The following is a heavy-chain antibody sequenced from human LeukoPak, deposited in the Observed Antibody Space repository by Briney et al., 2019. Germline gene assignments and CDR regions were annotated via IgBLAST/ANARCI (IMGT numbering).Heavy chain of an antibody. D-gene: IGHD3-9*01. CDR3: ARGHYDILTGYYYYYGMDV. V-gene: IGHV1-69*04. CDR1: GGTFSSYA. Sequence: SVKVSCKASGGTFSSYAISWLRQAPGQGLEWMGRIIPILGIANYAQKFQGRVTITADKSTSTAYMELSSLRSEDTAVYYCARGHYDILTGYYYYYGMDVWGQGTTVTVSS. J-gene: IGHJ6*02. CDR2: IIPILGIA.